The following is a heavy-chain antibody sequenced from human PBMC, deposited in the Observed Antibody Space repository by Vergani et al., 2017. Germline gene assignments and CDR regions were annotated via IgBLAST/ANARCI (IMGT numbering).Heavy chain of an antibody. CDR1: GFTFSSYA. Sequence: EVQLVESGGGLVKPGGSLRLSCAASGFTFSSYAMSWVRQAPGKGLEWVSAISGSGGSTYYADSVKGRFTISRDNSKNTLYLQMNSLRAEDTAVYYCAKDPPNIIVVVAPRYFQHWGQGTLVTVSS. D-gene: IGHD2-15*01. J-gene: IGHJ1*01. CDR2: ISGSGGST. V-gene: IGHV3-23*04. CDR3: AKDPPNIIVVVAPRYFQH.